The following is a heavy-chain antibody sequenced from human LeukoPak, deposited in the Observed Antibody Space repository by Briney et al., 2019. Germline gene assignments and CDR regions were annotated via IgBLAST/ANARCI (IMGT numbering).Heavy chain of an antibody. CDR2: IYPGDSDT. D-gene: IGHD3-22*01. Sequence: GESLKISCKGSGYSFTSYWIGWVRQMPGKGLEWMGIIYPGDSDTRYSPSFQGQVTISADKSISTAYLQWSSLKASDTAMYYCARLSVPALTMIVVVTGFDYWGQGTLVTVSS. CDR3: ARLSVPALTMIVVVTGFDY. V-gene: IGHV5-51*01. CDR1: GYSFTSYW. J-gene: IGHJ4*02.